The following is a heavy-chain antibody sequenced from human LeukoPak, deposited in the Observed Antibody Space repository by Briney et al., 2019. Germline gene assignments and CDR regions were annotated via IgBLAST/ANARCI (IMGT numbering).Heavy chain of an antibody. CDR3: ARTTVVTRGYYYYMDV. J-gene: IGHJ6*03. CDR2: IYTSGST. D-gene: IGHD4-23*01. CDR1: GGSISSGSYY. Sequence: PSETLSLTCTVSGGSISSGSYYWSWIRQPAGKGLEWIGRIYTSGSTNYNPSLKSRVTISVDTSKNQFSLKLSSVTAADTAVYYCARTTVVTRGYYYYMDVWGKGTTVTVSS. V-gene: IGHV4-61*02.